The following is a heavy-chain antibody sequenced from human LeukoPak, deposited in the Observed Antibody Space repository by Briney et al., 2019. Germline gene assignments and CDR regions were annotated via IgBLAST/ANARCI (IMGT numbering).Heavy chain of an antibody. Sequence: SETLSLTCAVYGGSFSGYYWSWIRQPPGKGLEWIGEISHSGSTNYNPSLKSRVTISVDTSKNQFSLKLSSVTAADTAVHYCAGILGYCSGGSCYEAFDIWGQGTMVTVSS. CDR2: ISHSGST. CDR1: GGSFSGYY. J-gene: IGHJ3*02. CDR3: AGILGYCSGGSCYEAFDI. V-gene: IGHV4-34*01. D-gene: IGHD2-15*01.